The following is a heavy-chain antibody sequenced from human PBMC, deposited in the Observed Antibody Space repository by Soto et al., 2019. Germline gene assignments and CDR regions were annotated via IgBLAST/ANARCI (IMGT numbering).Heavy chain of an antibody. V-gene: IGHV1-24*01. D-gene: IGHD6-19*01. J-gene: IGHJ2*01. CDR2: FDPEDGET. Sequence: GASVKVSCKVSGYTLTELSMHWVRQAPGKRLEWMGGFDPEDGETIYAQKFQGRVTMTEDTSTDTAYMELSSLRSEDTAVYYCATGYQAVAVHFGWYFDLWGRGTLVTVSS. CDR1: GYTLTELS. CDR3: ATGYQAVAVHFGWYFDL.